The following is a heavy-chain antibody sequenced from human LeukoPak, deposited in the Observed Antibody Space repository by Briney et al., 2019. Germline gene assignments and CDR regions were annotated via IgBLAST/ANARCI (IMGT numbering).Heavy chain of an antibody. Sequence: PSETLSLTCAVYGGSFSGYYWSWIRQPPGKGLEWIGEINHSGSTNYNPSLKSRVTISVDTSKNQFSLKLSSVTAADTAVYYCARRSGSRRWGTPLISGWFDPWGQGTLVTVSS. CDR2: INHSGST. CDR1: GGSFSGYY. V-gene: IGHV4-34*01. D-gene: IGHD4-23*01. J-gene: IGHJ5*02. CDR3: ARRSGSRRWGTPLISGWFDP.